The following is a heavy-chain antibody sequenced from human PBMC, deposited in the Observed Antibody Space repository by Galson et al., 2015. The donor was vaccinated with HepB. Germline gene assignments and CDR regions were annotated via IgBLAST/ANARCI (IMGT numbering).Heavy chain of an antibody. CDR3: ARDLGPYFYDSSGYYPRLNAFDI. CDR1: GDSVSSNRAA. V-gene: IGHV6-1*01. CDR2: TYYRSSWNN. J-gene: IGHJ3*02. D-gene: IGHD3-22*01. Sequence: CAISGDSVSSNRAAWNWIRQSPSRGLEWLGRTYYRSSWNNDYAISVKSRITINPDTSKNQFSLHLNSVTPEDTAVYFCARDLGPYFYDSSGYYPRLNAFDIWGLGTMVTVSS.